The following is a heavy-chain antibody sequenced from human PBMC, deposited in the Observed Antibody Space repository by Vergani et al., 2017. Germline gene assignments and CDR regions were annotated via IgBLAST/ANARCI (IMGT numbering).Heavy chain of an antibody. Sequence: QVQLQESGPGLVKPSETLSLTCTVSGGPISSYYWSWIRQPPGKGLEWIGYIYYSGSTNYNPSLKSRVTISVDTSKNQFSLKLSSVTAADTAVYYCAKVGGNNWFDPWGQGTLVTVSS. CDR1: GGPISSYY. D-gene: IGHD4-23*01. J-gene: IGHJ5*02. CDR3: AKVGGNNWFDP. V-gene: IGHV4-59*01. CDR2: IYYSGST.